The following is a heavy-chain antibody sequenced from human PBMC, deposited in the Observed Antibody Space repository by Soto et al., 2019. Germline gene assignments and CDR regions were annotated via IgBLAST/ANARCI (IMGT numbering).Heavy chain of an antibody. CDR2: ISSSGSII. CDR3: ARSPFLECN. CDR1: GFTFSSHE. J-gene: IGHJ4*02. V-gene: IGHV3-48*03. D-gene: IGHD3-3*02. Sequence: GGSLRLSCAASGFTFSSHEMNWVRQAPGKGLEWVSYISSSGSIIYYADSVKGRFTISRDNAKNSLFLQMNSLRVEDTAVYYCARSPFLECNWAQGTLVTVSS.